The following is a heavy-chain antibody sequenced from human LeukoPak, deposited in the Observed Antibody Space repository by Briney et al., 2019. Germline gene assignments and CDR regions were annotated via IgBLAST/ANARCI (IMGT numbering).Heavy chain of an antibody. D-gene: IGHD5-18*01. J-gene: IGHJ4*02. CDR3: AKDTYSYGNNLILDY. CDR2: ISGSGGST. V-gene: IGHV3-23*01. CDR1: GFTFSSYA. Sequence: GGSLRLSCAASGFTFSSYAMSWVRQAPGKGLEWVSAISGSGGSTYYADSVKGRFTISRDNSKNTLYLQMNSLRAEDTAVYYCAKDTYSYGNNLILDYWGQGTLVTVSS.